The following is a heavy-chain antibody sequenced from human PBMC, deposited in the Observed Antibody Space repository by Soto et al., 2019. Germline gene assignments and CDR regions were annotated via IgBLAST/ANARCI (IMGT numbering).Heavy chain of an antibody. CDR2: INAGNGNT. Sequence: QVQLVQSGAEVKKPGASVKVSCKASGYTFTSYAMHWVRQAPGQRLEWMGWINAGNGNTKYSQKFQGRVTITRDTSASTAYMELSSLRSEDTAVYYCARGVACIGGWYFDLWGRGTLVTVSS. D-gene: IGHD6-19*01. CDR1: GYTFTSYA. J-gene: IGHJ2*01. CDR3: ARGVACIGGWYFDL. V-gene: IGHV1-3*01.